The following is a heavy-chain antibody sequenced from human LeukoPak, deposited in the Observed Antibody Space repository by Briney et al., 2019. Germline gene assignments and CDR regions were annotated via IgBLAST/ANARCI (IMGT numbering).Heavy chain of an antibody. CDR2: ISAYNGNT. J-gene: IGHJ5*02. CDR3: ARDRRTARAAGSWFDP. Sequence: ASVKVSSKASGYTFTSYGISWVRQAPGQGLEWMGWISAYNGNTNYAQKLQGRVTMTTDTSTSTAYMELRSLRSDDTAVYYCARDRRTARAAGSWFDPWGQGTLVTVSS. CDR1: GYTFTSYG. D-gene: IGHD2-15*01. V-gene: IGHV1-18*01.